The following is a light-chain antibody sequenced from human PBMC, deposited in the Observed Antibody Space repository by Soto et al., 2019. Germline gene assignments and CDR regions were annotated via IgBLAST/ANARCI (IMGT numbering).Light chain of an antibody. J-gene: IGLJ2*01. V-gene: IGLV2-14*03. CDR3: ASTTTSSTVL. CDR1: SSDIGAYEH. CDR2: DVR. Sequence: QSALTQPSSMSGSPGQSITISCTGTSSDIGAYEHVSWYQQRPGRAPKVLIYDVRIRPSEVSNRFSGSKSGDTASLTISGLQAEDEAVYYCASTTTSSTVLFGGGTKLTVL.